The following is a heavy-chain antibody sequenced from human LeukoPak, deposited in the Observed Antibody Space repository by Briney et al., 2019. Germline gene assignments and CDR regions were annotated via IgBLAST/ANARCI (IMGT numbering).Heavy chain of an antibody. D-gene: IGHD5-12*01. Sequence: GGSLRLSCAASGFTVSSNYMSWVRQAPGKGLEWVSVIYSGGSTYYADSVKGRFTISRDNSKNTLYLQMNSLRAEDTAVYYCARDSGYDSRGFHYWGQGTLVTVSS. CDR1: GFTVSSNY. V-gene: IGHV3-53*01. CDR2: IYSGGST. CDR3: ARDSGYDSRGFHY. J-gene: IGHJ4*02.